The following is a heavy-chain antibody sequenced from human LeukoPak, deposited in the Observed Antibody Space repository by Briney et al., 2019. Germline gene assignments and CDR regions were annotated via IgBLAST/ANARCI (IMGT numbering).Heavy chain of an antibody. V-gene: IGHV4-38-2*01. Sequence: AETLSLTCAVSSYSISSGYYWDWIRQPPGKGLEWLGSIYHSGNTYYDPSLKSRVPISGDTAANHFSLELSSVAAPDTDVEFFARXXXGYCSXTRCYXXLEYWGQG. J-gene: IGHJ4*02. D-gene: IGHD2-2*01. CDR2: IYHSGNT. CDR1: SYSISSGYY. CDR3: ARXXXGYCSXTRCYXXLEY.